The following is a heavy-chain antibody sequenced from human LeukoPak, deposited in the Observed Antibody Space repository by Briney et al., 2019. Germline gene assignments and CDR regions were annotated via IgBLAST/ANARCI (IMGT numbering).Heavy chain of an antibody. D-gene: IGHD6-6*01. CDR2: INPNSGGT. Sequence: ASVKVSCKASGYTFTGYYMHWVRQAPGQGLEWMGWINPNSGGTNYAQKFQGRVTMTRDTSISTAYMELSRLRSDDTAVYYCARSIAARPPYYYYMDVWGKGTTVTVSS. CDR3: ARSIAARPPYYYYMDV. CDR1: GYTFTGYY. V-gene: IGHV1-2*02. J-gene: IGHJ6*03.